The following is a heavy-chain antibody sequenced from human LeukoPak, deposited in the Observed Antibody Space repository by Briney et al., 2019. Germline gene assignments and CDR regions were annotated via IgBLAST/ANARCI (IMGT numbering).Heavy chain of an antibody. CDR2: IYYSGST. J-gene: IGHJ5*02. V-gene: IGHV4-61*08. CDR3: ARRDRNIAGHGFDP. Sequence: PSETLSLTCTVSGGSISSGGYYWSCIRQPPGKGLECIGYIYYSGSTNYNPSLKSRVTISVDTSKHQFSLKLTSVTAADTAVYYCARRDRNIAGHGFDPWGQGTLVTVSS. D-gene: IGHD1-14*01. CDR1: GGSISSGGYY.